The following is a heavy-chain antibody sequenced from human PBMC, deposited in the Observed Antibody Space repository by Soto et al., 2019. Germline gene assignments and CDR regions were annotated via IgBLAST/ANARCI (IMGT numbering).Heavy chain of an antibody. J-gene: IGHJ6*02. CDR2: IIPLFGTR. CDR3: ARTRSMDV. V-gene: IGHV1-69*06. Sequence: SVKVSCKASGGTFSTYAFSWVRQAPGQGLEWMGGIIPLFGTRNYAQKFQGRVTITADKSTSTAYMELSSLRSEDTAVYYCARTRSMDVWGQGTTVTVSS. CDR1: GGTFSTYA.